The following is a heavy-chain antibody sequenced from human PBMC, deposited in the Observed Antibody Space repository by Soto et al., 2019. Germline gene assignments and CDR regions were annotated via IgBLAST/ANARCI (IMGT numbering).Heavy chain of an antibody. Sequence: EVQLVESGGGLVQPGGSLRLSCAASGFTFSSYEMNWVRQAPGKGLEWVSYISSSAGTIYYADSVKGRFTISRDNAKNSLYLQMNSLRAEGTAVYYCAREGETYGDYVSLGYDYYGMDVWGQGTMVTVSS. D-gene: IGHD4-17*01. J-gene: IGHJ6*02. V-gene: IGHV3-48*03. CDR3: AREGETYGDYVSLGYDYYGMDV. CDR2: ISSSAGTI. CDR1: GFTFSSYE.